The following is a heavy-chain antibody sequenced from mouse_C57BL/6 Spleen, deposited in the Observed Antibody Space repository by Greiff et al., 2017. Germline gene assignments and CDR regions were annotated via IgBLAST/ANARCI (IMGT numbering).Heavy chain of an antibody. D-gene: IGHD2-4*01. J-gene: IGHJ4*01. CDR1: GYAFSSYW. CDR3: ARKGYDYEGYYYAMDY. Sequence: QVQLKESGAELVKPGASVKISCKASGYAFSSYWMNWVKQRPGKGLEWIGQIYPGDGDTNYNGKFKGKATLTADKSSSTAYMQLSSLTSEDSAVYFCARKGYDYEGYYYAMDYWGQGTSVTVSS. V-gene: IGHV1-80*01. CDR2: IYPGDGDT.